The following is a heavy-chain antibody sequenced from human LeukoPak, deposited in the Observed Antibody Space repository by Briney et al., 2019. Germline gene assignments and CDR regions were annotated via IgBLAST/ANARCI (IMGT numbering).Heavy chain of an antibody. J-gene: IGHJ3*02. CDR1: GFIFSSYA. CDR3: ASPSSGQSFDI. V-gene: IGHV3-53*01. Sequence: PGGSLRLSCAASGFIFSSYAMSWVRQAPGKGLEWVSVIYTGGNTYYADSVKGRFTISRDNSKNTLYLQMHSLRAEDTAVYYCASPSSGQSFDIWGQGTMVTVSS. CDR2: IYTGGNT. D-gene: IGHD6-19*01.